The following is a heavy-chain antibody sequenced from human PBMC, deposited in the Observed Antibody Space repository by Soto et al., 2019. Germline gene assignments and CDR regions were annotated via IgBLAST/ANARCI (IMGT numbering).Heavy chain of an antibody. V-gene: IGHV1-69*02. J-gene: IGHJ6*03. D-gene: IGHD2-2*01. CDR2: IIPILGIA. CDR1: GGTFSSYT. Sequence: ASVKVSCKASGGTFSSYTISWVRQAPGQGLEWMGRIIPILGIANYAQKFQGRVTITADKSTSTAYMELSSLRSEDTAVYYCASEEGHLGYCSSTSCPNVIYMDVWGKGTTVTVSS. CDR3: ASEEGHLGYCSSTSCPNVIYMDV.